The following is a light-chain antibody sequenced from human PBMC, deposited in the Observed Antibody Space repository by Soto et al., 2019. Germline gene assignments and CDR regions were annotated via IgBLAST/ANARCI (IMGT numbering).Light chain of an antibody. CDR2: GNS. V-gene: IGLV1-40*01. Sequence: QSVLTQPPSVSGAPGQRVTISCTGSSSNIGAGYDVHWYQQLPGTAPKLLIYGNSNRPSGVPVRFSGSKSGTSASLAITGLQAEDEADYYCQSYDSSLSGSYVVFGGGTKLTVL. J-gene: IGLJ2*01. CDR3: QSYDSSLSGSYVV. CDR1: SSNIGAGYD.